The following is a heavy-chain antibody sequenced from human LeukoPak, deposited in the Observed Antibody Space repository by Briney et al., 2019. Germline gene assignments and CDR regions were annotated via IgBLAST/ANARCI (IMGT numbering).Heavy chain of an antibody. D-gene: IGHD3-10*01. V-gene: IGHV3-23*01. CDR2: ISGSGGST. J-gene: IGHJ3*02. Sequence: GGSLRLSCAASGFTFSSYAMSWVRQAPGKGLEWVSAISGSGGSTYYADSVKGRFTISRDNSKNTLYLQMNSLRAEDTAVYYCAKEDYYGSGSYQLHAFDIWGQGTVVTVSS. CDR3: AKEDYYGSGSYQLHAFDI. CDR1: GFTFSSYA.